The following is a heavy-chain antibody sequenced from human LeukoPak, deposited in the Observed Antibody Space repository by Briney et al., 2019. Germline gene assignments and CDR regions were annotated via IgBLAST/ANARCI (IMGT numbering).Heavy chain of an antibody. CDR3: GREGYGYGFAIDY. Sequence: GGSLRLSCAASGFTFSSYAMHWVRQAPGKGLEWVAVISYDGSNKYYADSVKGRFTISRDNSKNTLYLQMNSLRAEDTAVYYCGREGYGYGFAIDYWGQGTLVSVSS. V-gene: IGHV3-30-3*01. CDR2: ISYDGSNK. CDR1: GFTFSSYA. D-gene: IGHD5-18*01. J-gene: IGHJ4*02.